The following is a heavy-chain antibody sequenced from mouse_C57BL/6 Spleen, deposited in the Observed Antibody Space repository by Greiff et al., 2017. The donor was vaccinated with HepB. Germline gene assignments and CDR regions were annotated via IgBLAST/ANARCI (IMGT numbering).Heavy chain of an antibody. V-gene: IGHV5-17*01. Sequence: EVKLVESGGGLVKPGGSLKLSCAASGFTFSDYGMHWVRQAPEKGLEWVAYISSGSSTIYYADTVKGRFPISRDNAKNTLFLQMTSLRSEDTAMYYCARNYYGSSPYYAMDYWGQGTSVTVSS. CDR3: ARNYYGSSPYYAMDY. CDR2: ISSGSSTI. CDR1: GFTFSDYG. J-gene: IGHJ4*01. D-gene: IGHD1-1*01.